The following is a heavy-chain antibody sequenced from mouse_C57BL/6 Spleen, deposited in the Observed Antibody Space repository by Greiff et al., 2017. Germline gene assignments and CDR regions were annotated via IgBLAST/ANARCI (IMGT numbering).Heavy chain of an antibody. D-gene: IGHD1-2*01. CDR3: AREGGFTTAFDY. CDR2: IDPSDSET. J-gene: IGHJ2*01. V-gene: IGHV1-52*01. CDR1: GYTFTSYW. Sequence: QVQLQQPGAELVRPGSSVKLSCKASGYTFTSYWMHWVKQRPIQGLEWIGNIDPSDSETHYNQKFKDKATLTVDKSSSTAYMQLSSLTSEDSAVYYCAREGGFTTAFDYWGQGTTLTVSS.